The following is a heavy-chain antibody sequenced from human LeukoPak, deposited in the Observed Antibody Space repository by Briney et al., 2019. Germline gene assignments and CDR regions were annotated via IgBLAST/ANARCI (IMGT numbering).Heavy chain of an antibody. J-gene: IGHJ6*03. CDR3: ARDLTGSSYYYYMDV. CDR1: GYTFTGYY. V-gene: IGHV1-2*02. Sequence: ASVKVSCKASGYTFTGYYMHWVRQAPGQGLEWMGWINPNSGGTNYAQKFQGRVTITAGESTSTAYMELSSLRSEDTAVYYCARDLTGSSYYYYMDVWGKGTTVTISS. CDR2: INPNSGGT. D-gene: IGHD1-26*01.